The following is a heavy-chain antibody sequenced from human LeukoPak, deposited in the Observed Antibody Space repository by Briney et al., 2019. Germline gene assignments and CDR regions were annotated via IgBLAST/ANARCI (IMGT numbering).Heavy chain of an antibody. Sequence: GESLKISCKGSGYSITSYWIGWVRQMPGKGLEWMGIIYPGDSDIRYSPSFQGQVTISADKSISTAYLQWSSLKASDTDMYYCARQEYCSGGSCYTWFDPWGQGTLVTVSS. CDR2: IYPGDSDI. CDR1: GYSITSYW. V-gene: IGHV5-51*01. D-gene: IGHD2-15*01. CDR3: ARQEYCSGGSCYTWFDP. J-gene: IGHJ5*02.